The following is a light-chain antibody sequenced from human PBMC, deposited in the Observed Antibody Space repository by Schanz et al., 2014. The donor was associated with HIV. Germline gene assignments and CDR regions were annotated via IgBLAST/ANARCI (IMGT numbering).Light chain of an antibody. CDR1: QGISSY. CDR2: AAS. V-gene: IGKV1-9*01. Sequence: IQLTQSPSSLSASVGDRVTVTCRASQGISSYLAWYQQKPGKAPKLLIYAASTLQSGVPSRFSGSGSGTEFSLTISSLQPEDSATYYCQQLNTYPWTFGQGTKVEI. J-gene: IGKJ1*01. CDR3: QQLNTYPWT.